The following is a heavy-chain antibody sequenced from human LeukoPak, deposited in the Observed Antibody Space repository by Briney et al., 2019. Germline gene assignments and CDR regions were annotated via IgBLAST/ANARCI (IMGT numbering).Heavy chain of an antibody. Sequence: PSETLSLTCAVYGGSFSGYYWSWIRQPPGKGLEWIGEINHSGSTNYNPSLKSRVTISVDTSKNQFSLKLSSVTAADTAVYYCARHDYGDLHDYWGQGTLVTVSS. V-gene: IGHV4-34*01. D-gene: IGHD4-17*01. J-gene: IGHJ4*02. CDR3: ARHDYGDLHDY. CDR1: GGSFSGYY. CDR2: INHSGST.